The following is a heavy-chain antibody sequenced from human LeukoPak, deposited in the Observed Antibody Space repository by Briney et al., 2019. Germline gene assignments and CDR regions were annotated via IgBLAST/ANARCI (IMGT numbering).Heavy chain of an antibody. D-gene: IGHD5-24*01. Sequence: GGSLRLSCAVSGFTFSDYTMSWFRQAPGKGLEWVGFIRNKTYSGTTEYAASVKGRFTISGDDSTSIAYLQMNSLKTEDTAMYYCTRGVEMTTISPYYWGQGTLVTVSS. CDR1: GFTFSDYT. CDR2: IRNKTYSGTT. CDR3: TRGVEMTTISPYY. V-gene: IGHV3-49*03. J-gene: IGHJ4*02.